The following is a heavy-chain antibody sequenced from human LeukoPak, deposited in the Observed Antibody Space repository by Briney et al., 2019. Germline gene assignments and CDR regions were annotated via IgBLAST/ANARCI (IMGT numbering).Heavy chain of an antibody. D-gene: IGHD3-10*01. CDR2: IYYGGST. CDR3: ARHYYSGSGSYRPFDY. CDR1: GGSISSTSYY. V-gene: IGHV4-39*01. Sequence: SETLPLTCTVSGGSISSTSYYWGWIRQPPGKGLEWIGSIYYGGSTYYNPSLKSRVTISVDTSKNQFSLKLNSVTAADTAVYYCARHYYSGSGSYRPFDYWGQGTLVTVSS. J-gene: IGHJ4*02.